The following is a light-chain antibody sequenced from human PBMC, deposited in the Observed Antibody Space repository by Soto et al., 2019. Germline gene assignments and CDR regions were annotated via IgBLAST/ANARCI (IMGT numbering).Light chain of an antibody. CDR3: QQYGSSPIT. CDR1: ADVSSSY. CDR2: DAS. J-gene: IGKJ5*01. V-gene: IGKV3D-20*01. Sequence: EIVLTQSLATLSFSPGERATLSCGASADVSSSYVAWYQQKSGLAPRLLIHDASSRATGIPDRFSGSKSGTDFTLTIRRLEPEDAGVYYCQQYGSSPITFGQGTRLDLK.